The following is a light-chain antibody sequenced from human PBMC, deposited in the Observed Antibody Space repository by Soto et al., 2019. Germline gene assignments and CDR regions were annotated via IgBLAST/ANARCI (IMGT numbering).Light chain of an antibody. CDR1: QGISNY. CDR2: AAS. J-gene: IGKJ1*01. CDR3: QQYNDYSAWT. V-gene: IGKV1-27*01. Sequence: DIQMTQSPSSLSASVGDRVTINCRASQGISNYLAWYQQKPGKVPKLLIYAASTLQSGVPSRFSGTESGTEFTLTISSLRPDDFATYYCQQYNDYSAWTFGQGTKVDI.